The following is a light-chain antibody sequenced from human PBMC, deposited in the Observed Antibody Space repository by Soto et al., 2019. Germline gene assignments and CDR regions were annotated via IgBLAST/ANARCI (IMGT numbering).Light chain of an antibody. CDR1: QSLFYSSDNKNY. CDR3: QQYYDTPLT. V-gene: IGKV4-1*01. J-gene: IGKJ4*01. CDR2: WAS. Sequence: DIVVTQSPDSLAASLGERATINCQSSQSLFYSSDNKNYLRWYQQKPGQPPKLLIYWASTRESGVPERFSGAGSGTDFTLTISSLQAEDVAVYYCQQYYDTPLTFGGGTKVEIK.